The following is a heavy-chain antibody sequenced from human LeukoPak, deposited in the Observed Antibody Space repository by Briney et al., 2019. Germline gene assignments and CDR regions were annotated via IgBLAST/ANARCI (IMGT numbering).Heavy chain of an antibody. D-gene: IGHD2-8*01. V-gene: IGHV4-34*01. J-gene: IGHJ4*02. CDR3: ARGRVFPPTIDY. CDR2: INHSGST. Sequence: SETLSVTCAVYGGSFSGYYWSWIRQPPGKGLEWIGEINHSGSTNYNPSLKSRVTISVDTSKNQFSLKLSSVTAADTAVYYCARGRVFPPTIDYWGQGTLVTVSS. CDR1: GGSFSGYY.